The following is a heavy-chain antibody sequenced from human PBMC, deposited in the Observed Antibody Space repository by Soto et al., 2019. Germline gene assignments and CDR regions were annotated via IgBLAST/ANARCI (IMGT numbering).Heavy chain of an antibody. J-gene: IGHJ4*02. V-gene: IGHV3-23*01. CDR3: ANNVLTGYSAGFDY. Sequence: GGCLRLSCAASVFTFSSYAMSWVRQAPGKGLEWVSAISGSGGSTYYADSVKGRFTISRDNSKNTLYLQMNSLRAEDTAVYYCANNVLTGYSAGFDYWGQGTLVTVSS. D-gene: IGHD3-9*01. CDR2: ISGSGGST. CDR1: VFTFSSYA.